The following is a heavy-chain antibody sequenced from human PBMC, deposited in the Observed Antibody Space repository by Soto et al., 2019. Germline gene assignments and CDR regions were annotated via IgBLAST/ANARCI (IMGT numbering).Heavy chain of an antibody. Sequence: SETLSLTCIVSGESISSSSYYWGWIRQPPGKGLEWIGSIYYSGRTYYNLSFKSRVTISIDTSKNQFSLKLSSVTATDTAVYYCARQRTTVVTQAYFDHPGQGAPVTV. D-gene: IGHD2-21*02. J-gene: IGHJ4*02. CDR2: IYYSGRT. CDR3: ARQRTTVVTQAYFDH. V-gene: IGHV4-39*01. CDR1: GESISSSSYY.